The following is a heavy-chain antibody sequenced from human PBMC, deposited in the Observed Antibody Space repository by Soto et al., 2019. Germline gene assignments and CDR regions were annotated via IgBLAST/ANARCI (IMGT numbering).Heavy chain of an antibody. CDR1: GFTFSSYW. V-gene: IGHV3-74*01. J-gene: IGHJ4*02. D-gene: IGHD4-17*01. CDR2: ISSGGSST. Sequence: EVQLVESGGGLVQPGGSLRLSCAASGFTFSSYWMHWVRQAPGKGLVWVSRISSGGSSTSYADSVKGRFTISRDNAKNTLYLKMNSLRAEDTAVYYCSRVHDYGGNNLGYWGQGTLVTVSS. CDR3: SRVHDYGGNNLGY.